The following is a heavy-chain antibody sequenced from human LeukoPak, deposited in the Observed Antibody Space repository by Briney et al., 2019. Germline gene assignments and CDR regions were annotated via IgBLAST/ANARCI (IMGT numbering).Heavy chain of an antibody. CDR2: INHSGST. J-gene: IGHJ4*02. CDR3: ARGRYCSSTSCYLYQDY. CDR1: GGSFSGYY. D-gene: IGHD2-2*01. V-gene: IGHV4-34*01. Sequence: SETLSLTCAVYGGSFSGYYWSWIRQTPGKGLEWIREINHSGSTNYNPSLKSRVTISVDTSKYQFSLKLSSVTAADTAVYYCARGRYCSSTSCYLYQDYWGQGTLVTVSS.